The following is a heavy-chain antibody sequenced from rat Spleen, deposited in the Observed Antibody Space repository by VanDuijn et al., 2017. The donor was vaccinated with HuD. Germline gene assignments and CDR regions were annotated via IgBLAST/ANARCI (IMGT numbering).Heavy chain of an antibody. CDR3: ARRFDFDY. Sequence: EVQLVESGGDLVQPGRSLKLSCAASGFTFSNYYMAWVRQAPTKGLEWVATISFDGYNTYYRDSVKGRFTISRDNAKSTLYLQMDSLRSEDTATYYCARRFDFDYWGHGVMVTVSS. J-gene: IGHJ2*01. CDR1: GFTFSNYY. V-gene: IGHV5-29*01. CDR2: ISFDGYNT. D-gene: IGHD4-3*01.